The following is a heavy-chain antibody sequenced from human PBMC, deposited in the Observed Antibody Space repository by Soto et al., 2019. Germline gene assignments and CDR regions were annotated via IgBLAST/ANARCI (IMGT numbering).Heavy chain of an antibody. CDR3: ARVHCGGDCYRFYYYYGMDV. V-gene: IGHV1-69*06. J-gene: IGHJ6*02. Sequence: GPSVKVSCKASGGTFSSYAISWVRQAPGQGLEWMGGIIPIFGTANYAQKFQGRVTITADKSTSTAYMELGSLRSEDTAVYYCARVHCGGDCYRFYYYYGMDVWGQGTTVTVS. D-gene: IGHD2-21*02. CDR1: GGTFSSYA. CDR2: IIPIFGTA.